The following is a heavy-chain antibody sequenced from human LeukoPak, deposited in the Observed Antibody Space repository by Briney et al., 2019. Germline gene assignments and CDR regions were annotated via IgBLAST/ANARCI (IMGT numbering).Heavy chain of an antibody. V-gene: IGHV4-59*01. CDR3: ARGSRYVWGSYRYAYYFDY. CDR1: GGSISSYY. D-gene: IGHD3-16*02. J-gene: IGHJ4*02. CDR2: IYYSGST. Sequence: PSETLSLTCTVSGGSISSYYWSWIRQPPGKGLEWIGYIYYSGSTNYNPSLKSRVTISVDTSKNQFSLKLSSVTAADTAVYYCARGSRYVWGSYRYAYYFDYWGQGTLVTVSS.